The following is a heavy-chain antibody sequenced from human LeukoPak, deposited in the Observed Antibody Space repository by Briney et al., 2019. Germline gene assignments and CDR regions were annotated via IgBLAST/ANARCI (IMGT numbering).Heavy chain of an antibody. CDR2: ISGSGGST. Sequence: GGSLRLSCAASGFTFSSYAMSWVRQAPGKGLEWVSAISGSGGSTYYADSVKGRFTISRDNSKNTLCLQMNSLRAEDTAVYYCARSRTAYYRYFDSWGQGTLVTVSS. J-gene: IGHJ4*02. D-gene: IGHD3-22*01. V-gene: IGHV3-23*01. CDR1: GFTFSSYA. CDR3: ARSRTAYYRYFDS.